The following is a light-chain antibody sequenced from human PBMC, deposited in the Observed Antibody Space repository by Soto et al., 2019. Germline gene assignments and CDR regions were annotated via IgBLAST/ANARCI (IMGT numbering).Light chain of an antibody. CDR3: QQHDNLPFT. CDR1: QDISNY. V-gene: IGKV1-33*01. Sequence: DIQMTQSPSSLSASVGDRVTITCQASQDISNYLNWYQQKPGKAPKLLIYDASNLETGVPSRFSGSGSGTDFTFTISRLQPEDFATYYCQQHDNLPFTFGPGTKVDIK. CDR2: DAS. J-gene: IGKJ3*01.